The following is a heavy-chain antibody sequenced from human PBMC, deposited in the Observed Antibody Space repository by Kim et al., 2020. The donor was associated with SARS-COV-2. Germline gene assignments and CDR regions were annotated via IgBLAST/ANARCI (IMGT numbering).Heavy chain of an antibody. Sequence: GGSLRLSCAASGFTFSNAWMSWVRQAPGNGLEWVGRIKSKTDGGTTDYATPVKGRFTISRDDSKNTLYLQMNSLKTEDTAVYYCTTLLAATAPGSWGQGTLVTVSS. CDR1: GFTFSNAW. D-gene: IGHD6-13*01. J-gene: IGHJ5*02. CDR3: TTLLAATAPGS. V-gene: IGHV3-15*01. CDR2: IKSKTDGGTT.